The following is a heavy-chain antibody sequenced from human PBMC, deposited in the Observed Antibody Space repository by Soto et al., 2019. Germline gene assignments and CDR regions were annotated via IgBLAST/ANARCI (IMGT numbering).Heavy chain of an antibody. CDR3: ARGMTTVYY. Sequence: SETLSLTCTVSGGSIISYYWSWIRQPPGKGLEWIGYIYYSGSTNYNPSLKSRVTISVDTSKNQFSLKLSSVTAADTAVYYCARGMTTVYYWGQGTLVTVSS. CDR1: GGSIISYY. V-gene: IGHV4-59*01. J-gene: IGHJ4*02. D-gene: IGHD4-4*01. CDR2: IYYSGST.